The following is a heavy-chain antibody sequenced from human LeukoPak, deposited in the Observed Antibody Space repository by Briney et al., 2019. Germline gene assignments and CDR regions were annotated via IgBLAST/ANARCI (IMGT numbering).Heavy chain of an antibody. V-gene: IGHV3-21*01. D-gene: IGHD1-26*01. CDR2: ISSSSSYI. J-gene: IGHJ4*02. CDR3: ARDEVGRGSYYDY. Sequence: GGSLRLSCAASGFTFSSYSMNWVRQAPGKGLEWVSSISSSSSYIYYADSVKGRFTISRDNAKNSLYLQMNSLRAEDTAVYYCARDEVGRGSYYDYWGQGTLVTVSS. CDR1: GFTFSSYS.